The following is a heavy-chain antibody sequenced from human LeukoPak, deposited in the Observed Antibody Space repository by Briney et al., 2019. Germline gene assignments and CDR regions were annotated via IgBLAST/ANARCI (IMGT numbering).Heavy chain of an antibody. J-gene: IGHJ6*03. CDR3: ARGGALRPQNYYYMDV. Sequence: ASVKVSCKASGYTFTSYDINWVRQATGQGLEWMGWMNPNSGNTGYAQKFQGRVTITRNTSISTAYMELSSLRSEDTAVYYCARGGALRPQNYYYMDVWGKGTTVTISS. V-gene: IGHV1-8*03. D-gene: IGHD4-17*01. CDR2: MNPNSGNT. CDR1: GYTFTSYD.